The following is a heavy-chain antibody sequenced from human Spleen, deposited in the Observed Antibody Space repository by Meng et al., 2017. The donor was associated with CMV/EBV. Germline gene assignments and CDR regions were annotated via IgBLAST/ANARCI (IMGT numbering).Heavy chain of an antibody. CDR2: ISISSSYI. J-gene: IGHJ5*02. V-gene: IGHV3-21*01. CDR3: ARGGVLGNWFDP. CDR1: GFTFSSYS. D-gene: IGHD7-27*01. Sequence: GESLKISCAASGFTFSSYSMNWVRQAPGKGLEWVSSISISSSYIYYADSVKGRFTISRDNAKNSLYLQMNSLRTEDTAVYYCARGGVLGNWFDPWGQGTQVTVSS.